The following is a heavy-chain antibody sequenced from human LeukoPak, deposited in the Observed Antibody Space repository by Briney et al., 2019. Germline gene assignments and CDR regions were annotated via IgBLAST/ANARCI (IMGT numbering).Heavy chain of an antibody. CDR3: AIIAAAGDFDY. V-gene: IGHV4-59*01. CDR2: IYYSEST. D-gene: IGHD6-13*01. CDR1: GDSISSYY. J-gene: IGHJ4*02. Sequence: PSETLSLACTVSGDSISSYYWSWIRQPPGRGLEWIGYIYYSESTNYNPSLKSRVTISVDTSKNQFSLKLSSVTAADTAVYYCAIIAAAGDFDYWGQGTLVTVSS.